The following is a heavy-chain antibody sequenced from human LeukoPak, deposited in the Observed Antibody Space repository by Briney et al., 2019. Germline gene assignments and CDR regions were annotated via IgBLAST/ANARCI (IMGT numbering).Heavy chain of an antibody. D-gene: IGHD3-10*01. J-gene: IGHJ6*03. CDR1: GFTFSGYS. CDR3: ARVGSHSGSLSLIRRNYKYYYYMDV. V-gene: IGHV3-48*01. CDR2: ISSRGTTI. Sequence: GGSLRLSCAASGFTFSGYSMNWVRQAPGKGLEWVSYISSRGTTIYYADSVKGRFTISRDNAKKSLHLQMNSLRAEDTALYYCARVGSHSGSLSLIRRNYKYYYYMDVWGKGTTVTISS.